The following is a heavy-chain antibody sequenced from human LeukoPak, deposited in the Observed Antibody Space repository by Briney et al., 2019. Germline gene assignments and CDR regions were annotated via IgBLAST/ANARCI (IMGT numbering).Heavy chain of an antibody. Sequence: SETLSLTCTVSGGSISSYYWSWIRQPPGKGLEWIGEINHSGSTNYNPSLKSRVTISVDTSKNQFSLKLSSVTAADTAVYYCAGPGGNSLDYWGQGTLVTVSS. V-gene: IGHV4-34*01. CDR3: AGPGGNSLDY. J-gene: IGHJ4*02. D-gene: IGHD4-23*01. CDR2: INHSGST. CDR1: GGSISSYY.